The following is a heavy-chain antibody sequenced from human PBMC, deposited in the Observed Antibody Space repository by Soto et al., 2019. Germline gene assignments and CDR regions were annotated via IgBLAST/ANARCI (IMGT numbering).Heavy chain of an antibody. D-gene: IGHD4-17*01. CDR3: ARSPGGSTVATYCFDY. V-gene: IGHV2-70*04. J-gene: IGHJ4*02. CDR1: GFSLSSKGMR. CDR2: IDWDDDK. Sequence: SGPTLVNPTPTLTLTCTFSGFSLSSKGMRVSWIRQPPGKALEWLARIDWDDDKFYSPSLRTRLAISKGTSKNQVVLTMTNVDPMDTATYYCARSPGGSTVATYCFDYCGQGTLVTVSS.